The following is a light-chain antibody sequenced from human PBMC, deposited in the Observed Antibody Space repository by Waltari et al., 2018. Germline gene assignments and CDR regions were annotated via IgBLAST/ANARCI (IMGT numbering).Light chain of an antibody. CDR1: NIGKQS. V-gene: IGLV3-21*02. Sequence: SYVLTQTPSVSVAPGPTATITCDGNNIGKQSVPWYQREPGKAPLLVVYDDTDRPSGIPERFSGSNSGDTATLTISRVEAGDEAEYYCQVWDSSSLVVFGGGTKLTVL. CDR2: DDT. CDR3: QVWDSSSLVV. J-gene: IGLJ2*01.